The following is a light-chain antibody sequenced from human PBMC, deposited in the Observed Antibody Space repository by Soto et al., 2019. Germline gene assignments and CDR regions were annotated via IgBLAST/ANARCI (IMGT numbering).Light chain of an antibody. CDR1: QGISSY. Sequence: DIQLTQSPSFLSASVGDRVTITCRASQGISSYLAWYQKKPGKAPKLLIYAASTLQSGVTSRFSGSGSGTAVTLTINSLPPEDFATQSCHQLNSYPFLTFGGGTKVEIK. CDR2: AAS. V-gene: IGKV1-9*01. CDR3: HQLNSYPFLT. J-gene: IGKJ4*01.